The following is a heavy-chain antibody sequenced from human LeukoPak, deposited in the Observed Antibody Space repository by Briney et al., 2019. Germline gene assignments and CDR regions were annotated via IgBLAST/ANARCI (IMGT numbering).Heavy chain of an antibody. CDR3: VKSYYDSSGYSFQH. CDR1: GYTFTSYD. Sequence: ASVKVSCKASGYTFTSYDINWVRQATGQGLEWMGWMNSNSGNTGYAQKLQGRVTMTRNTSISKPYMELRSLRAEGPPVYYCVKSYYDSSGYSFQHWGQGTLVTDSS. CDR2: MNSNSGNT. J-gene: IGHJ1*01. D-gene: IGHD3-22*01. V-gene: IGHV1-8*01.